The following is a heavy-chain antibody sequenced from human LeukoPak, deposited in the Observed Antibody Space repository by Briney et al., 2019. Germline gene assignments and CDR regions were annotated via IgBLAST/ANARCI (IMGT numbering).Heavy chain of an antibody. CDR1: GYTFTSYY. D-gene: IGHD2-2*02. J-gene: IGHJ4*02. CDR3: HVSWGIVVVPAAIGVGLGDY. Sequence: ASVKVSRKASGYTFTSYYMHWVRQAPGQGLEWMGVINPSGGSTSYAQKFQGRVTMTMDTSTSTVYMELSSLRSEETAVYYCHVSWGIVVVPAAIGVGLGDYWGQGTLVTVSS. V-gene: IGHV1-46*01. CDR2: INPSGGST.